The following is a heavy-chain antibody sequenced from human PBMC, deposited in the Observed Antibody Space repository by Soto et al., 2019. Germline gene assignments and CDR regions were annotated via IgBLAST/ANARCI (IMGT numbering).Heavy chain of an antibody. J-gene: IGHJ4*02. CDR2: INPNSGGT. V-gene: IGHV1-2*04. CDR1: GYTFTGYY. CDR3: ARDARDGYNRVFDY. Sequence: ASVKVSCKASGYTFTGYYMHWVRQAPGQGLEWMGWINPNSGGTNYAQKFQGWVTMTRDTSISTAYMELSGLRSDDTAVYYCARDARDGYNRVFDYWGQGTRVTVSS. D-gene: IGHD5-12*01.